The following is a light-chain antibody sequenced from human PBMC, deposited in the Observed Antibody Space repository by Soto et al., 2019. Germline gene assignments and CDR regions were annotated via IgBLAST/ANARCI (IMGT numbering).Light chain of an antibody. J-gene: IGKJ2*01. CDR1: QSVTT. Sequence: EIVMTQSPATLSVSPGERATLSCRASQSVTTLAWYQQKPGQAPRLLIYGTSTRATGIPARFSGSGSGTEFTLTISSLQSEDFAVYYCQQYNDWYTFGQGTKLEIK. V-gene: IGKV3-15*01. CDR3: QQYNDWYT. CDR2: GTS.